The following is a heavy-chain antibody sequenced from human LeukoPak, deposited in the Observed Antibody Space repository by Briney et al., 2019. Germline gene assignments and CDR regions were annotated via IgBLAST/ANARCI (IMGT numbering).Heavy chain of an antibody. CDR3: ARVRGSGSQPFDY. J-gene: IGHJ4*02. CDR2: ISYDGSNK. V-gene: IGHV3-30*04. CDR1: GFTFSSYA. D-gene: IGHD3-22*01. Sequence: SGRSLRLSCAASGFTFSSYAMHWVRQAPGKGLEWVAVISYDGSNKYYADSVKGRFTISRDNSKNTLYLQMNSLRAEDTAVYYCARVRGSGSQPFDYWGQGTPVTVSS.